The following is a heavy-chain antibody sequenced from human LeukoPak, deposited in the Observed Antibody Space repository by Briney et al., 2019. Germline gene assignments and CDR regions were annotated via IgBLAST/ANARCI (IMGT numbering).Heavy chain of an antibody. CDR3: AVVATITYYFDY. J-gene: IGHJ4*02. CDR2: IYHSGST. CDR1: GYSISSGYY. D-gene: IGHD5-12*01. Sequence: PSETLSLTCTVSGYSISSGYYWGWIRQPPGKGLEWIGSIYHSGSTYYNPSLKSRVTISVDTSKNQFSLKLSSVTAADTAVYYCAVVATITYYFDYWGQGTLVTVSS. V-gene: IGHV4-38-2*02.